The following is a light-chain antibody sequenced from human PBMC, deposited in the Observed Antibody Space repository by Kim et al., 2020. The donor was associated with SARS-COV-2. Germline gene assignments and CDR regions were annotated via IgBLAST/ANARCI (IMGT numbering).Light chain of an antibody. Sequence: EIVLTQSPATLSLSPGERATLSCRASQSVSSYLGWYQQKPGQAPRLLIYDASNRATGIPARFSGSGSGTDFTLTISSLEPEDFAVYYCQQRSNWPLTFGGGTKVYIK. CDR1: QSVSSY. CDR3: QQRSNWPLT. J-gene: IGKJ4*01. CDR2: DAS. V-gene: IGKV3-11*01.